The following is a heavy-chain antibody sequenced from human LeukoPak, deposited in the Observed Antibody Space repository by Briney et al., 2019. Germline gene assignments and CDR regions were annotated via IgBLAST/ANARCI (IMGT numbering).Heavy chain of an antibody. Sequence: SETLSLTCTVSGGSISSGSFFWDWIRQPPAKGLEWIGSVYYSGSTYSNPSLKSRVTISVDTSKNQFSLKLSSVTAADTAVYYCARDDYSNNNWFDPWGQGTLVTVSS. CDR2: VYYSGST. D-gene: IGHD4-11*01. V-gene: IGHV4-39*02. CDR1: GGSISSGSFF. J-gene: IGHJ5*02. CDR3: ARDDYSNNNWFDP.